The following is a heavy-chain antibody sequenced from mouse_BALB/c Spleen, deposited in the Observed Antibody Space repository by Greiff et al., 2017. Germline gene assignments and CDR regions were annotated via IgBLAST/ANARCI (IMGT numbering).Heavy chain of an antibody. D-gene: IGHD2-1*01. V-gene: IGHV5-6-3*01. CDR3: ARDGGNYVFYYFDY. CDR1: GFTFSSYG. J-gene: IGHJ2*01. CDR2: INSNGGST. Sequence: EVKVVESGGGLVQPGGSLKLSCAASGFTFSSYGMSWVRQTPDKRLELVATINSNGGSTYYPDSVKGRFTISRDNAKNTLYLQMSSLKSEDTAMYYCARDGGNYVFYYFDYWGQGTTLTVSS.